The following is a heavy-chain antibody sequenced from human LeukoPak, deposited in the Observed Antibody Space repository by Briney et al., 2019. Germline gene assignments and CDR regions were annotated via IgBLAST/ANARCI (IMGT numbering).Heavy chain of an antibody. CDR1: GYIFPNFA. CDR2: INTYNGDT. Sequence: GASVKVSCKASGYIFPNFAVSWVPQAPGQGLEWMGWINTYNGDTDYVERLQDRVTMTTDASTSTAYMELRLLRTDDTAVYVCARGRRGLDTATSFDYWGQGTLVTVSS. J-gene: IGHJ4*02. D-gene: IGHD5-18*01. CDR3: ARGRRGLDTATSFDY. V-gene: IGHV1-18*01.